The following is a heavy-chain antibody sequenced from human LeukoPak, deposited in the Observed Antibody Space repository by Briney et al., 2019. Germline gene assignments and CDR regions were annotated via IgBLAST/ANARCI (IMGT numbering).Heavy chain of an antibody. CDR2: INSDGSST. Sequence: PGGSLRLPCAASGFTFSTYWMHWVRQAPGKGLVWVSRINSDGSSTTYADSVKGRFTISRDNAKNTLFLQVNSLRAEDMAVYYCARDRLAVMDYWGQGTLVTVSS. CDR3: ARDRLAVMDY. J-gene: IGHJ4*02. CDR1: GFTFSTYW. D-gene: IGHD3-9*01. V-gene: IGHV3-74*01.